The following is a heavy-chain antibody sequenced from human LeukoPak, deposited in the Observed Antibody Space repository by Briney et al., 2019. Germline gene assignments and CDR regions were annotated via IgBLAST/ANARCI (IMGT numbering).Heavy chain of an antibody. CDR1: GGSFSGYY. V-gene: IGHV4-34*01. D-gene: IGHD2/OR15-2a*01. CDR3: ARRVFFPYGMDV. CDR2: INHSGST. J-gene: IGHJ6*02. Sequence: SETLSLTCAVYGGSFSGYYWSWIRQPPGKGLEWIGEINHSGSTNYNPSLKSRITISVDTSKNQFSLKLSSVTAADTAVYYCARRVFFPYGMDVWGQGTTVTVSS.